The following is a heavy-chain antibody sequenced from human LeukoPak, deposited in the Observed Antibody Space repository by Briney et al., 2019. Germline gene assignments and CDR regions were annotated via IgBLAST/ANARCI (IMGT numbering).Heavy chain of an antibody. CDR2: IYYSGST. D-gene: IGHD3-9*01. V-gene: IGHV4-39*01. J-gene: IGHJ4*02. CDR3: ASSILTGYYQFDY. CDR1: GGSISSSSYY. Sequence: PSETLSLTCTVSGGSISSSSYYWGWIRQPPGKGLEWIGSIYYSGSTYYNPSLKSRVTISVDTSKNQFSLKLSSATAADTAVYYCASSILTGYYQFDYWGQGTLVTVSS.